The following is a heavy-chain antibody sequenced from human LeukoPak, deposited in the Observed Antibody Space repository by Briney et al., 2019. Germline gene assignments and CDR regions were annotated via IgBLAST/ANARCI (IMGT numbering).Heavy chain of an antibody. CDR1: GFTFSSYW. Sequence: GGSLRLTCAASGFTFSSYWMHWVRQAPGKGLVWVSRINTDGSSTSYADSVKGRFTISRDNAKNTLYLQMNSLRAEDTAVYYCARGRGLSRYCSSTSCYTGILAGGQGTLVTVSS. CDR2: INTDGSST. J-gene: IGHJ4*02. CDR3: ARGRGLSRYCSSTSCYTGILA. V-gene: IGHV3-74*01. D-gene: IGHD2-2*02.